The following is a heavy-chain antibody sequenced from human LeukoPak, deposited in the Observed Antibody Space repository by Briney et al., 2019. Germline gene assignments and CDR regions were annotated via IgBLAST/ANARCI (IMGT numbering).Heavy chain of an antibody. CDR2: IYYSGTT. V-gene: IGHV4-39*01. CDR3: ARHSGLAMANYYGMDA. CDR1: GGSLNSPNYY. J-gene: IGHJ6*02. D-gene: IGHD6-19*01. Sequence: PTDTLSLTCIVSGGSLNSPNYYWGWIRQPPGKGREWISTIYYSGTTYYNPSLKSRLTISVDTSKNQFSLKLRSVTAADTAVYYCARHSGLAMANYYGMDAWGQGTTVTVSS.